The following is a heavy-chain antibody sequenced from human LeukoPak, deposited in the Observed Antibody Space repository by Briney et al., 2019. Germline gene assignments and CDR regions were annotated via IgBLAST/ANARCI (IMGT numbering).Heavy chain of an antibody. CDR1: GFTFNTYS. J-gene: IGHJ4*02. CDR2: ISTIGSTI. Sequence: GGSLRLSCAASGFTFNTYSMNWVRQAPGKGLEWVSYISTIGSTIYYADSVKGRFTISRDNSKNTLYLQMNSLRAEDTAVYYCAKFNRQYCSSTGCYGGFDYWGQGTLVTVSS. D-gene: IGHD2-2*01. CDR3: AKFNRQYCSSTGCYGGFDY. V-gene: IGHV3-48*01.